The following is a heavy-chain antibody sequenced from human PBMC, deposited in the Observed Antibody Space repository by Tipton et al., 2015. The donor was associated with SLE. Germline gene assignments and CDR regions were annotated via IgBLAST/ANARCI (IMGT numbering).Heavy chain of an antibody. V-gene: IGHV1-69*01. CDR2: IIPIFGTA. D-gene: IGHD3-3*01. CDR1: GGTFSSYA. J-gene: IGHJ4*02. CDR3: ARGGVNFDVWSGYFPFFDY. Sequence: QSGPEVKKPGSSVKVSCKASGGTFSSYAISWVRQAPGQGLERMGGIIPIFGTANYAQKFQGRVTITADESTSTAYMELSSLRSEDTAVYYCARGGVNFDVWSGYFPFFDYWCQATLVTVSS.